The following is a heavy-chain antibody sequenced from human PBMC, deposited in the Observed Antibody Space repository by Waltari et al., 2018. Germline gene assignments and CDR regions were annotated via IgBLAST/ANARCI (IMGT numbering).Heavy chain of an antibody. J-gene: IGHJ3*02. V-gene: IGHV3-53*01. CDR2: IYSGGST. Sequence: GFTVSSNYMSWVRQAPGKGLEWVSVIYSGGSTYYADSVKGRFTISRDNSKNTLYLQMNSLRAEDTAVYYCARGGYYDSRNDAFDIWGQGTMVTVSS. D-gene: IGHD3-22*01. CDR3: ARGGYYDSRNDAFDI. CDR1: GFTVSSNY.